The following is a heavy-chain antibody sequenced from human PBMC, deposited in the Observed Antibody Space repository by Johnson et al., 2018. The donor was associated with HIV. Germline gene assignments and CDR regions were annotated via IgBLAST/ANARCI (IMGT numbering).Heavy chain of an antibody. D-gene: IGHD2-8*02. CDR1: GFTFSSYA. V-gene: IGHV3-64*01. J-gene: IGHJ3*02. Sequence: VQLVESGGGLVQPGGSLRLSCAASGFTFSSYAMHWVRQAPGKGLEYVSAISSNGGSTYYANSVKGRFTISRDNSKNTLYLQMGSLRAEDMAVYYCAKDQSPLMTWWDAFDIWGQGTMVTVSS. CDR3: AKDQSPLMTWWDAFDI. CDR2: ISSNGGST.